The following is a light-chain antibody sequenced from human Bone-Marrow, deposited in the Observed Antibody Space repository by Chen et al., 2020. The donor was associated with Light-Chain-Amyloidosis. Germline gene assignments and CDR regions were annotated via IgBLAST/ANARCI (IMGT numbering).Light chain of an antibody. CDR3: QQYGTSPLT. Sequence: EIVLTQSPGTLSLSPGEGANLSCRASQTISSNYLTWYQQKFGQAPRLLIYGSSSRATGIPDRFTGSGSGTDFTLTINRLEPEDFEMNYCQQYGTSPLTFGGGTKVEIK. CDR1: QTISSNY. J-gene: IGKJ4*01. CDR2: GSS. V-gene: IGKV3-20*01.